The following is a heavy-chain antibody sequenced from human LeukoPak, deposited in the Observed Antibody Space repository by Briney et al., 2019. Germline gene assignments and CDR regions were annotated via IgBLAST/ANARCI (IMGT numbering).Heavy chain of an antibody. D-gene: IGHD6-19*01. Sequence: GGSLRLSCAASGFTFSSYSMNWVRQMPGKGLEWMGIIYPGDSDTRYSPSFQGQVTISADKSISTAYLQWSSLKASDTAMYYCARQAGAVAGTENYFDYWGQGTLVTVSS. CDR1: GFTFSSYS. J-gene: IGHJ4*02. CDR2: IYPGDSDT. CDR3: ARQAGAVAGTENYFDY. V-gene: IGHV5-51*01.